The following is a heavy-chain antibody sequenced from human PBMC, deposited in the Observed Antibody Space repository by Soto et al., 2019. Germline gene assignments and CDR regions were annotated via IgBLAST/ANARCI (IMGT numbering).Heavy chain of an antibody. CDR1: GGSVRAPDW. CDR2: VHISGHS. J-gene: IGHJ5*01. V-gene: IGHV4-4*02. Sequence: QVHLQESGPGLVAPSGTLSLTCTLSGGSVRAPDWWNWVRQSPDKGLEWIAEVHISGHSNYNPSLRSRVSVSIDGSKNQFYLNLNSVTAADTAIYYCARVRQGCSANNCYFDPWGQGTQGTISS. D-gene: IGHD1-1*01. CDR3: ARVRQGCSANNCYFDP.